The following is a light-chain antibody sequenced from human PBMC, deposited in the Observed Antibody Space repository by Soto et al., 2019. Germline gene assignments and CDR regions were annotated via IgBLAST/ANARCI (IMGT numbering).Light chain of an antibody. CDR1: KSVLYSSNNKNY. Sequence: DIGMTQSPDSLAVSMGERATINCKSSKSVLYSSNNKNYLAWYKQKPGQPPKXXIYWASTRESGVPDRFSGSGSGTDFTLTISSLQAEDVAVYYCQQYYSTPWTFGQGTRLEI. CDR3: QQYYSTPWT. CDR2: WAS. J-gene: IGKJ5*01. V-gene: IGKV4-1*01.